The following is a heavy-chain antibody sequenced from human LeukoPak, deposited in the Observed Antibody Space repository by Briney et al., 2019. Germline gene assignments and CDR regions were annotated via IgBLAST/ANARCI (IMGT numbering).Heavy chain of an antibody. CDR1: GFTFSSYS. Sequence: GGSLRLSCAASGFTFSSYSMNWVRQAPGKGLEWVSSISSSSSYIYYADSVKGRFTISRDNAKNSLYLQMNSLRAEDTAVYYCAREGSVEPAAIGWSAPWGQETLVTVSS. CDR3: AREGSVEPAAIGWSAP. V-gene: IGHV3-21*01. CDR2: ISSSSSYI. J-gene: IGHJ5*02. D-gene: IGHD2-2*01.